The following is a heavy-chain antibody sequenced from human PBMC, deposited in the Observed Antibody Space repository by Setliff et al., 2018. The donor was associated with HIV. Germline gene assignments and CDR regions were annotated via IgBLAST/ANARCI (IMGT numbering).Heavy chain of an antibody. J-gene: IGHJ5*02. CDR2: IYYNEKT. Sequence: SETLSLTCTVSGGSASNSRYYWAWIRQPPGKGLEYIGSIYYNEKTYYSPSLKSRVAISIDTSKNQFSLNLTSVTAADTAVYYCASRVYYYDSNNFLREEGFDPWGQGTLVTVSS. V-gene: IGHV4-39*01. D-gene: IGHD3-22*01. CDR1: GGSASNSRYY. CDR3: ASRVYYYDSNNFLREEGFDP.